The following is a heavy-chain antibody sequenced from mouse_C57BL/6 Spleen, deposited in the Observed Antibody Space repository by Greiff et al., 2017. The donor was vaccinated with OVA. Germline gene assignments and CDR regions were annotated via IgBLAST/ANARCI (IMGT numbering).Heavy chain of an antibody. CDR1: GYTFTSYW. CDR2: IPPNSGST. Sequence: QVQLQQPGAELVKPGASVKLSCKASGYTFTSYWMHWVKQRPGQGLEWIGMIPPNSGSTNYNEKFKSKATLTVDKSSSTAYMQLSSLTSEDSAVYYCAREGYDYDVARDYWGQGTSVTVSS. V-gene: IGHV1-64*01. CDR3: AREGYDYDVARDY. D-gene: IGHD2-4*01. J-gene: IGHJ4*01.